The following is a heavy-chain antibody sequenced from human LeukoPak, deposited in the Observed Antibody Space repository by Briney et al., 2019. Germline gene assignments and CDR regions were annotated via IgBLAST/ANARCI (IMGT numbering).Heavy chain of an antibody. CDR3: ARAVRRSWNYRVFDY. CDR1: GGSFSGYD. D-gene: IGHD1-7*01. V-gene: IGHV4-34*01. Sequence: PSETLSLTCAVYGGSFSGYDWSWIRHPPARGLEWVGEINHSGSTNYNPSLKSRVTISVDTSKNQFSLKLSSVTAADTAVYYCARAVRRSWNYRVFDYWGQGTLVTVSS. J-gene: IGHJ4*02. CDR2: INHSGST.